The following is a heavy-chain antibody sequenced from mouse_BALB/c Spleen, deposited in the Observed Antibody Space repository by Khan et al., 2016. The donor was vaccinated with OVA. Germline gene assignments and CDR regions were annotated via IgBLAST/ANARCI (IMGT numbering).Heavy chain of an antibody. CDR2: ISTYYGDV. J-gene: IGHJ3*01. CDR3: RGGGGGNRFAY. CDR1: GYTFTDFT. Sequence: QVQLKQSGAELVRPGVSVKISCKGSGYTFTDFTMHWVKQSHAKSLEWIGVISTYYGDVTYNQKFKGKATMTVDKSSSTAYMELARLTSEDSDIFMCRGGGGGNRFAYWGQGTLVTVSA. V-gene: IGHV1S137*01. D-gene: IGHD1-1*01.